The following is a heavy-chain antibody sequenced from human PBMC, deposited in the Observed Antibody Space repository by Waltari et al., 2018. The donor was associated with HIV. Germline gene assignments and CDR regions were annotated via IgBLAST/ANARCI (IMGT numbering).Heavy chain of an antibody. D-gene: IGHD6-13*01. CDR2: IYWDDDK. CDR1: GFSLSTTGVA. CDR3: AHGRRGIAAAGTAFGY. V-gene: IGHV2-5*02. Sequence: QITLKESGPTLVKPTQTLTLTCSFSGFSLSTTGVAVGWIRQPPGKALEWLALIYWDDDKRYSPSLKNRLTISKDTSKNQVVLTMTNMDPVDTATYYCAHGRRGIAAAGTAFGYWGQGTLVTVSS. J-gene: IGHJ4*02.